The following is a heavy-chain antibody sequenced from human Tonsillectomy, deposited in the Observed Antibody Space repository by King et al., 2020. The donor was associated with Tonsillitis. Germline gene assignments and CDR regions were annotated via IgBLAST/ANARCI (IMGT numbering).Heavy chain of an antibody. CDR1: GGSISSSSYY. CDR2: IYYSGST. V-gene: IGHV4-39*01. CDR3: ASSDCSSTSCVYGSGPDYMDV. J-gene: IGHJ6*03. D-gene: IGHD2-2*01. Sequence: QLQESGPGLVKPSETLSLTCTVSGGSISSSSYYWGWIRQPPGKGLEWIGSIYYSGSTYYNPSLKSRVTISVDTSKNQFSLKLSSVTAADTAVYYCASSDCSSTSCVYGSGPDYMDVWGKGTTVTVSS.